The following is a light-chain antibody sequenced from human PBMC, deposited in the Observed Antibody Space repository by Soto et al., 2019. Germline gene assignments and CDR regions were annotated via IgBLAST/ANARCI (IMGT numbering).Light chain of an antibody. CDR3: AAWDDSLRGYV. CDR1: SSNIGINY. V-gene: IGLV1-47*01. J-gene: IGLJ1*01. CDR2: RSN. Sequence: QSGLTQSPSASGTPGQRATSSCSGSSSNIGINYVYWYQQLPGTAPKLLIYRSNQRPSGVPDRFSGSKSGTSASLAISGLRFEDEADYYCAAWDDSLRGYVFGTGTRSPS.